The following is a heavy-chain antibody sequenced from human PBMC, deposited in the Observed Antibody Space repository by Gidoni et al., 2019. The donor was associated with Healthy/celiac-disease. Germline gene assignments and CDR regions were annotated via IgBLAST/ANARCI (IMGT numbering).Heavy chain of an antibody. J-gene: IGHJ5*02. CDR2: IYYSGST. CDR3: ARYSSGWPRWFDP. CDR1: GGSISSSSDY. Sequence: QLQLQESGPGLVKPSETLSLTCTVSGGSISSSSDYWGWIRQPPGKGLEWIGRIYYSGSTYYNPSLKSRVTISVDTSNNQFSLKLSSVTAADTAVYYCARYSSGWPRWFDPWGQGTLVTVSS. V-gene: IGHV4-39*01. D-gene: IGHD6-19*01.